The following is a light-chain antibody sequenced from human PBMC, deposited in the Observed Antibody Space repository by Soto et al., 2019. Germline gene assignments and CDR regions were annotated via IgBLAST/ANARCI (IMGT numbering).Light chain of an antibody. J-gene: IGKJ5*01. CDR2: SAS. CDR3: QKYNTAPLT. V-gene: IGKV1-27*01. CDR1: QDISVY. Sequence: DIQMTQSPSSLSASVGDRVTITCRASQDISVYLAWYQQKPGKVPKLLIYSASTLQSGVPSRFSGSGSGTDFTPTISSLQPEDVATYFYQKYNTAPLTVGQGTRLEIK.